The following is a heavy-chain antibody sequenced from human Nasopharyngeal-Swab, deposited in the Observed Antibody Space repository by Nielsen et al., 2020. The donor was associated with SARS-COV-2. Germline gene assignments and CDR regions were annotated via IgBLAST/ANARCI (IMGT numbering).Heavy chain of an antibody. CDR2: ISYDGSNK. CDR1: GFTFSSYG. J-gene: IGHJ6*03. Sequence: GESLKISCAASGFTFSSYGMHWVRQAPGKGLEWVTVISYDGSNKYYADSEKGRFTISRDNSKNTLYLQMNSLRAEDTAVYYCAHNRIGYYYYMDVWGKGTTVTVSS. CDR3: AHNRIGYYYYMDV. V-gene: IGHV3-30*03. D-gene: IGHD1-1*01.